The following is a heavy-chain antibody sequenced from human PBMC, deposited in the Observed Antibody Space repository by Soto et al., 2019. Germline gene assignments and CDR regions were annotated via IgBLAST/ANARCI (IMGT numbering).Heavy chain of an antibody. CDR3: AAGEASSRNLAPYYLDF. Sequence: SETLSLTCSVSGGSMRNYFWTWIRQPPGKGLEWIGYIHYSGTTSFFPSYNPSLRSRVTISEDTSENQFSLKLLSVTTADTAVYFCAAGEASSRNLAPYYLDFWGQGTLVTVSS. J-gene: IGHJ4*02. V-gene: IGHV4-59*01. CDR1: GGSMRNYF. CDR2: IHYSGTT. D-gene: IGHD6-13*01.